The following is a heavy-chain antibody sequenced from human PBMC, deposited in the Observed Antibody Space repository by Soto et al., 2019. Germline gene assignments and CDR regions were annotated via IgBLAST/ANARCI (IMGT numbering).Heavy chain of an antibody. CDR2: IKKKGDGGTT. Sequence: PGRSQRLSYAASGCTFRNVWMNWVRQAPGKGLEWVGRIKKKGDGGTTDYAAPVKGRFTISRDDSKNTLYLQMNSLKTEDTAVYYCTTSLIAVTGDFDYWGQGTLVTVSS. CDR3: TTSLIAVTGDFDY. D-gene: IGHD6-19*01. J-gene: IGHJ4*02. V-gene: IGHV3-15*07. CDR1: GCTFRNVW.